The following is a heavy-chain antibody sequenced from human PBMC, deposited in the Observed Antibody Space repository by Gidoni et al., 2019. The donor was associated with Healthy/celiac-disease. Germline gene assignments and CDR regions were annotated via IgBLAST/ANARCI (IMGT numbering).Heavy chain of an antibody. V-gene: IGHV4-39*01. J-gene: IGHJ6*04. Sequence: CTVSGGSINSSSYYGGWIRQPPGKGLEWIGSIYYSGSTYYNPSLTSRVTISVDTSKNQFSLKLSSVTAADTAVYYCARKYDYIWGSYVDVWGKGTTVTVSS. CDR3: ARKYDYIWGSYVDV. CDR2: IYYSGST. CDR1: GGSINSSSYY. D-gene: IGHD3-16*01.